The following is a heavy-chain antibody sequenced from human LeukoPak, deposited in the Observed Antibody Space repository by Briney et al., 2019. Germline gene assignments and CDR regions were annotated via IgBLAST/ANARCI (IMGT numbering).Heavy chain of an antibody. CDR3: AAGTAADY. V-gene: IGHV3-11*03. CDR2: ISSSSSYT. Sequence: PGGSLRLSCVVSGITFSDYYMNWIRQAPGKGLEWISYISSSSSYTDYADSVKGRFTISRDNAQNALFLQMNSLRVEDTAVYYCAAGTAADYWGQGTLVTVSS. CDR1: GITFSDYY. J-gene: IGHJ4*02. D-gene: IGHD6-13*01.